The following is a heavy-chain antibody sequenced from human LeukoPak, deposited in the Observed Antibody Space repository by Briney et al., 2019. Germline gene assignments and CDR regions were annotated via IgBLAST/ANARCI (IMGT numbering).Heavy chain of an antibody. CDR3: ARDERRGVIIQNFDY. J-gene: IGHJ4*02. V-gene: IGHV3-15*01. CDR1: GFTFSNAW. Sequence: GGSLRLSCAASGFTFSNAWMSWVRQAPGKGLEWVGRIKSKTDGGTTDYAAPVKGRFTISRDDSKNTLYLQMNSLRAEDTAVYYCARDERRGVIIQNFDYWGQGTLVTVSS. D-gene: IGHD3-10*01. CDR2: IKSKTDGGTT.